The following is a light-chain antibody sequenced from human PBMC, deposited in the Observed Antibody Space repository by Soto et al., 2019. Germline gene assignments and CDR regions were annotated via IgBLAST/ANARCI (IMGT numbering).Light chain of an antibody. CDR2: EVS. V-gene: IGLV2-8*01. CDR3: MCYAGGNNWV. J-gene: IGLJ3*02. Sequence: QSALTQPPSASGSPGMSVTLSCSGTDNDVGRYDYVSWYQQHPGKAPKLLIYEVSKRPSGVPDRFSGSKSGNTASLTVSGLQAEDEADYYCMCYAGGNNWVFGGGTKLTVL. CDR1: DNDVGRYDY.